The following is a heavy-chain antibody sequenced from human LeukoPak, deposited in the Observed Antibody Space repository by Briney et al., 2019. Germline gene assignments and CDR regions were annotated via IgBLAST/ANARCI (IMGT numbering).Heavy chain of an antibody. Sequence: SETLSLTCAVYGGSFSGYYWSWIRQPPGKGLEWIGEINHSGSTNYNPSLKSRVTISVDTSKNQFSLKLSSVTAADTAVYYCARGSGYSSGWYDYWGQGTLVTVSS. J-gene: IGHJ4*02. CDR3: ARGSGYSSGWYDY. V-gene: IGHV4-34*01. CDR1: GGSFSGYY. D-gene: IGHD6-19*01. CDR2: INHSGST.